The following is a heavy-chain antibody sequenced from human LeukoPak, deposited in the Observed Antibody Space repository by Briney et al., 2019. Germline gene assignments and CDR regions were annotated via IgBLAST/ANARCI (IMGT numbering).Heavy chain of an antibody. CDR2: INPNSGGT. D-gene: IGHD3-10*01. CDR1: GYTFTGYY. CDR3: ARDAGTWIRGQRFGY. J-gene: IGHJ4*02. Sequence: ASVKVSCKASGYTFTGYYMHWVRQAPGQGLEWMGWINPNSGGTNYAQKVQGRVTMTRDTSISTAYMELSRLRSDDTAVYYCARDAGTWIRGQRFGYWGQGTLVTVSS. V-gene: IGHV1-2*02.